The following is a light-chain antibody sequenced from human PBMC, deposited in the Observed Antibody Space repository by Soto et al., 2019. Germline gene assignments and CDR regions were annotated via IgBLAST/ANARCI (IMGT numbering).Light chain of an antibody. V-gene: IGKV1-5*03. J-gene: IGKJ1*01. CDR1: QSISTW. CDR3: QQYNNYSRT. Sequence: DIQMTQSPSTLPASVGDRVTITCRASQSISTWLAWYQQKPGKAPKLLIHKASNLETGVPSRFSGSGSGTEFTLTISSLQPDDFATYFCQQYNNYSRTFGQGTKVEIK. CDR2: KAS.